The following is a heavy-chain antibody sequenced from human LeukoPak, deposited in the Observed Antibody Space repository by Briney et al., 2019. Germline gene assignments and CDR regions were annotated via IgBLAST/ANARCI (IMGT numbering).Heavy chain of an antibody. Sequence: PGGSLRLSCAASGFTFSSYSMNWVRQAPGKGLEWVSYIISSSSTIYYADSVKGRFTISRDNAKNSLYLQMNSLRDEDTAVYYCVRGERGKANFDYWGQGTLVTASS. D-gene: IGHD5-24*01. CDR3: VRGERGKANFDY. CDR1: GFTFSSYS. CDR2: IISSSSTI. J-gene: IGHJ4*02. V-gene: IGHV3-48*02.